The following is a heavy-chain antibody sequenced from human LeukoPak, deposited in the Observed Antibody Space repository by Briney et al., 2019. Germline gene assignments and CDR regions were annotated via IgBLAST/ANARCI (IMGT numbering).Heavy chain of an antibody. CDR2: ISYDGSDK. Sequence: GGSLRLSCAASGFTFNSYGMHWVRQAPGRGLEWVAVISYDGSDKYYGDCVRRRFPISRDNSENTVYLQMNSLRAEDTAVFYCAKAYGSGGAGPNYFDYWGQGTLVTVSS. CDR3: AKAYGSGGAGPNYFDY. J-gene: IGHJ4*02. D-gene: IGHD3-10*01. V-gene: IGHV3-30*18. CDR1: GFTFNSYG.